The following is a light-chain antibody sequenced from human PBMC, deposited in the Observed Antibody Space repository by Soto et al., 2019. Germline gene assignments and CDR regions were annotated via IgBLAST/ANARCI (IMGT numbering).Light chain of an antibody. V-gene: IGLV1-40*01. J-gene: IGLJ3*02. Sequence: QAVVTQPPSVSGAPGQRVTISCTGSSSNIGAGYDVHWYQQLPGTAPKLLIYDNSNRPSGVPDRFSGSKSGTSASLAITGLQAEDEADYYCQSYDSSLSGVFGGGTKLTVL. CDR1: SSNIGAGYD. CDR2: DNS. CDR3: QSYDSSLSGV.